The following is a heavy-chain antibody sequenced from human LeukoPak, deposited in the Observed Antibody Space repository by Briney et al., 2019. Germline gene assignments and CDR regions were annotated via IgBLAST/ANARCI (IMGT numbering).Heavy chain of an antibody. D-gene: IGHD2-2*01. J-gene: IGHJ4*02. CDR2: IYPGDSDT. CDR3: ARLHCSSTSCYPEY. CDR1: GYSFTSYW. Sequence: GESLKISCKGSGYSFTSYWIGWVRQMPGKGLEWMGIIYPGDSDTKYSPSFQGQVTISADKSISTAYLQWSSLKASDSAMYYCARLHCSSTSCYPEYWGQGTLVTVSS. V-gene: IGHV5-51*01.